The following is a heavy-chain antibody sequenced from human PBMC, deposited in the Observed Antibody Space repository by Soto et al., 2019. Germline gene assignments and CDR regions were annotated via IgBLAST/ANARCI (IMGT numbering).Heavy chain of an antibody. CDR1: GGSFSGYY. CDR3: ASTVTTWYYFDY. V-gene: IGHV4-34*01. Sequence: PSETLSLTCAVYGGSFSGYYWSWIRQPPGKGLEWIGEINHSGSTNYNPSLKSRVTISVDTSKNQFSLKLSSVTAADTAVYYCASTVTTWYYFDYWGQGTLVTASS. D-gene: IGHD4-17*01. CDR2: INHSGST. J-gene: IGHJ4*02.